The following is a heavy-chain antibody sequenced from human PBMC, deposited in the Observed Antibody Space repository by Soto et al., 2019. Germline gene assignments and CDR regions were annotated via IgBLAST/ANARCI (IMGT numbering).Heavy chain of an antibody. Sequence: SETLSLTCTVSGGSISSYYWSWIRQPPGKGLEWIGYIYYSGSTNYNPSLKSRVTISVDTSKNQFSLKLSSVTAADTAVYYCARPSVAARLPYYYGMDVWGQGTTVTVSS. CDR2: IYYSGST. CDR3: ARPSVAARLPYYYGMDV. D-gene: IGHD6-6*01. V-gene: IGHV4-59*08. J-gene: IGHJ6*02. CDR1: GGSISSYY.